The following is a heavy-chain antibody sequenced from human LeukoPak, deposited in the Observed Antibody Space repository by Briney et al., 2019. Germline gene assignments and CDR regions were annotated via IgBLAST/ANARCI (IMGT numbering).Heavy chain of an antibody. V-gene: IGHV3-23*05. CDR2: IGSDNKP. D-gene: IGHD3-10*02. J-gene: IGHJ6*02. CDR1: GFTFSAYA. Sequence: GGSLRLSCEASGFTFSAYAMTWVRQAPGKGLEWVSSIGSDNKPHYSESVKGRFAISRGNSKSMLFLQLNSLRAEDTALYYCARGLHYYVAMDVWGQGTTVTVSS. CDR3: ARGLHYYVAMDV.